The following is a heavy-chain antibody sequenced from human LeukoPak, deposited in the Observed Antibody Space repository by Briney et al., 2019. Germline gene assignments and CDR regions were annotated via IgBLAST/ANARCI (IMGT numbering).Heavy chain of an antibody. CDR2: INPNSGGT. V-gene: IGHV1-2*02. CDR1: GYTFTGYY. CDR3: ARLVLVPAADGEFDY. Sequence: GASVKVSCKASGYTFTGYYMHWVRQAPGQGLEWMGWINPNSGGTNYAQKFQGRVTMTRDTSISTAYMELSRLRSDDTAVYYCARLVLVPAADGEFDYWGQGTLVTVSS. D-gene: IGHD2-2*01. J-gene: IGHJ4*02.